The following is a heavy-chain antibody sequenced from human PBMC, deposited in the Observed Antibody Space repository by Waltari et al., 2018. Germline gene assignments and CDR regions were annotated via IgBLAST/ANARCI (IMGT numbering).Heavy chain of an antibody. V-gene: IGHV4-61*02. J-gene: IGHJ2*01. D-gene: IGHD3-16*01. Sequence: QVQLQESGPGLVKPSQTLSLTCTVSGGSISSGSYYWSWIRQPAGKGLEWIGRIYTSGSTNYNPSLKSRVTISVDTSKNQFSLKLSAVTAADTAVYYCARRGEHWYFDLWGRGTLVTVSS. CDR2: IYTSGST. CDR3: ARRGEHWYFDL. CDR1: GGSISSGSYY.